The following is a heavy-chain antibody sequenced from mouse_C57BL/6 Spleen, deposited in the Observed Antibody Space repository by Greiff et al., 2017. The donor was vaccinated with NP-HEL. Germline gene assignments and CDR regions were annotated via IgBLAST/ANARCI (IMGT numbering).Heavy chain of an antibody. CDR2: IYPSDSET. D-gene: IGHD2-4*01. V-gene: IGHV1-61*01. J-gene: IGHJ2*01. Sequence: QVQLQQPGAELVRPGSSVKLSCKASGYTFTSYWMAWVKQRPGQGLEWIGNIYPSDSETHYNQKFKDKATLTVDKSSSTAYMQLSSLTSEDSAVYYCARRDYDYDGDYWGQGTTLTVSS. CDR1: GYTFTSYW. CDR3: ARRDYDYDGDY.